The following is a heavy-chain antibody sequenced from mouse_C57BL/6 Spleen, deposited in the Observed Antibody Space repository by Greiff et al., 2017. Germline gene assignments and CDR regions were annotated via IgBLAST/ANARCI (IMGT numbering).Heavy chain of an antibody. Sequence: VQLQQPGAELVKPGASVKMSCKASGYTFTSYWITWVKQRPGQGLEWIGDIYPGSGSTNYNEKFKSKATLTVDTSSSTAYMQLSSLTSEDSAVYYCARSKDYDGYFDVWGTGTTVTVSS. CDR3: ARSKDYDGYFDV. D-gene: IGHD2-4*01. V-gene: IGHV1-55*01. J-gene: IGHJ1*03. CDR2: IYPGSGST. CDR1: GYTFTSYW.